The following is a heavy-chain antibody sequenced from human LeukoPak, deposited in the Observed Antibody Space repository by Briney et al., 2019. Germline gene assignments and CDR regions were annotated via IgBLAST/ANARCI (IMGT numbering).Heavy chain of an antibody. CDR1: GFTFSSYS. D-gene: IGHD2-2*01. V-gene: IGHV3-48*04. CDR2: ISSSSSTI. CDR3: ARAVQCSSTSCLINYYYGMDV. J-gene: IGHJ6*02. Sequence: PGGSLRLSCAASGFTFSSYSMNWVRQAPGRGLEWVSYISSSSSTIYYADSVKGRFTISRDNAKNSLYLQMNSLRAEDTAVYYCARAVQCSSTSCLINYYYGMDVWGQGTTVSVSS.